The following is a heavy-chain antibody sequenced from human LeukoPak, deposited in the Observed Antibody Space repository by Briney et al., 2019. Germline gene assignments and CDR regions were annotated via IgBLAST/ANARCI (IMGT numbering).Heavy chain of an antibody. D-gene: IGHD3-22*01. V-gene: IGHV4-34*01. J-gene: IGHJ4*02. CDR1: GGSFSGCY. CDR3: ARSVSGSGYKLDY. Sequence: SETLSLTCAVYGGSFSGCYWTWIRQPPRKGLEWIGEINHRGSTNYNPSLKSRVTISVDTSKNQFSLKLSSVTAADTAVYYCARSVSGSGYKLDYWDQGTLVTVSS. CDR2: INHRGST.